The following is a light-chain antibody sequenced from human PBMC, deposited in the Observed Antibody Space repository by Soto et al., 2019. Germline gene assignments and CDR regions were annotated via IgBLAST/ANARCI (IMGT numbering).Light chain of an antibody. J-gene: IGKJ5*01. CDR3: QQYGSSPPIA. Sequence: DSLCTQDPGTLSLSPGEGASLSCRAIQAISGNYLAWYQHKPGQAPRLLMYGASSRATGIPDRFSGSGSGTDFTLTISRLEPEDFAVYYCQQYGSSPPIAFGQGARLEIK. V-gene: IGKV3-20*01. CDR1: QAISGNY. CDR2: GAS.